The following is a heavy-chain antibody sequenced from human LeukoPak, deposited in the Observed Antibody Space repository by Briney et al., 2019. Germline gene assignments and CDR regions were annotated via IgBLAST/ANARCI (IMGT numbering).Heavy chain of an antibody. V-gene: IGHV3-30*02. Sequence: PGGSLRLSCAASGFTFSSYGMHWVRQAPGKGLEWVAFIRYDGSNKYYADSVKGRFTISRDNSKDTLYLQMNSLRAEDTAVYYCARETSSGWYYFDYWGQGTLVTVSS. CDR3: ARETSSGWYYFDY. J-gene: IGHJ4*02. CDR1: GFTFSSYG. CDR2: IRYDGSNK. D-gene: IGHD6-19*01.